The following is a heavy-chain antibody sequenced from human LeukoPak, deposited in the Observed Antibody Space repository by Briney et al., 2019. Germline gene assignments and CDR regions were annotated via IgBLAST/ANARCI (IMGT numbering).Heavy chain of an antibody. D-gene: IGHD2-21*02. CDR2: TYYRSKWHN. V-gene: IGHV6-1*01. CDR3: ARTTVVATAITYYDVFDT. CDR1: GDSFSSNSAA. J-gene: IGHJ3*02. Sequence: SQTLSLTCAISGDSFSSNSAAWNWIRQSPSRGLEWLGRTYYRSKWHNDYAASLRSRITINPDTSKNQFYLQLNSLTPEDTAVYYCARTTVVATAITYYDVFDTWGQGKVVTVSS.